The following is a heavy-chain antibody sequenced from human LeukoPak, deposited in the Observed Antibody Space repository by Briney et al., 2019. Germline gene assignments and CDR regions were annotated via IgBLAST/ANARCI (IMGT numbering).Heavy chain of an antibody. J-gene: IGHJ4*02. CDR3: ETLHIVATTLAG. D-gene: IGHD5-24*01. CDR1: GFSFTEQW. CDR2: ISSGGTSR. Sequence: GGSLRLSCAASGFSFTEQWMHWVRQAPGKGIVWVSRISSGGTSRSYADSVEGRFTISRDNAKNTLYLQMDSLRDEDTAVYFCETLHIVATTLAGWGQATLVTVSS. V-gene: IGHV3-74*01.